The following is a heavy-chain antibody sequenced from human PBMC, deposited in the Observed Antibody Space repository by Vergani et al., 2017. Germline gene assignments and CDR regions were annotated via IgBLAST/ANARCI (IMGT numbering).Heavy chain of an antibody. CDR1: GGTFSSYT. V-gene: IGHV1-69*08. D-gene: IGHD3-10*01. J-gene: IGHJ6*02. CDR2: IIPILGIA. Sequence: QFQLVQSGAEVKKPGSSVKVSCKASGGTFSSYTISWVRQAPGQGLEWMGRIIPILGIANYAQKFQGRVTITADKSTSTAYMELSSLRSEDTAVYYCAREPWGGSGSFYYYGMDVWGQGTTVTVSS. CDR3: AREPWGGSGSFYYYGMDV.